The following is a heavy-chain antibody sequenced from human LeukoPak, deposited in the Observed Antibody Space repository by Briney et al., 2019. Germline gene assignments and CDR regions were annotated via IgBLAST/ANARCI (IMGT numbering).Heavy chain of an antibody. V-gene: IGHV1-46*01. D-gene: IGHD5-24*01. CDR1: GYTFTGYY. CDR3: AREGDGYKNFDY. Sequence: ASVKVSCKPSGYTFTGYYMHWVRQAPGQGLEWMGVINPRSGSTTYAQNFQGRVTMTWDTSTNTVDVELSSLRSEDTAVYYCAREGDGYKNFDYWGQGTQVTVSS. J-gene: IGHJ4*02. CDR2: INPRSGST.